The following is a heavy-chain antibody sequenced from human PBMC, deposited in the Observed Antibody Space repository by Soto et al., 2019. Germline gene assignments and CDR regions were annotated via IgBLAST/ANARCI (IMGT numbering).Heavy chain of an antibody. CDR2: ISGSGGST. Sequence: GGSLRLSCAASGFTFSSYAMSWVRQAPGKGLEWVSAISGSGGSTYYADSVKGRFTISRDNSKNTLYLQMNSLRAEDTAVYYCAKDASYIVVVPAAPRYYYYYMDVWGKGTTVTVSS. CDR3: AKDASYIVVVPAAPRYYYYYMDV. D-gene: IGHD2-2*01. J-gene: IGHJ6*03. V-gene: IGHV3-23*01. CDR1: GFTFSSYA.